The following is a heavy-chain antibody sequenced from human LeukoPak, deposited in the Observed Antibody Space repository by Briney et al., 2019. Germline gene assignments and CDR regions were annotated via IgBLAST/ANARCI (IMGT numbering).Heavy chain of an antibody. V-gene: IGHV4-31*03. Sequence: SETLSLTCTVSGGSISTPGYYWNWIRQHPGKGLEWIGYIYYSGNTLYNPSLMSRVSISVDTSKNQFSLKLSSVTAADTAVYYCASGGAYCGADCYLPAFDYWGQGTLVTVSS. CDR1: GGSISTPGYY. D-gene: IGHD2-21*02. CDR2: IYYSGNT. CDR3: ASGGAYCGADCYLPAFDY. J-gene: IGHJ4*02.